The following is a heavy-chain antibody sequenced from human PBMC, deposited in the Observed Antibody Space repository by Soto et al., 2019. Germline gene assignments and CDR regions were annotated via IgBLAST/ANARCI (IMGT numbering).Heavy chain of an antibody. V-gene: IGHV3-7*01. D-gene: IGHD1-7*01. CDR3: VRDDELFFDS. CDR2: IKHDGSEK. CDR1: GFTLRRYW. J-gene: IGHJ4*02. Sequence: GGSLRLSCAASGFTLRRYWMSWVRQAPGKGLEWVANIKHDGSEKYYADSVKGRFTISRDNAKNSLYLEMNNSRAEDTAVYYCVRDDELFFDSWGQGSLVTVSS.